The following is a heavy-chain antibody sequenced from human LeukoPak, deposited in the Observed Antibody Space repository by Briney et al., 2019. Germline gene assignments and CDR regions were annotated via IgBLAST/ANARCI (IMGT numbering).Heavy chain of an antibody. Sequence: GGSLRLSCAASGFTFSNYGMSWVRQAPGKGLEWVSSISIIGGSTYYADSVKGRFTISRDSSRHTLYLLMTGLRVEDTAVYYCAKAFLPRDDFYYIDVWGKGTTVTISS. V-gene: IGHV3-23*01. CDR2: ISIIGGST. CDR3: AKAFLPRDDFYYIDV. J-gene: IGHJ6*03. CDR1: GFTFSNYG.